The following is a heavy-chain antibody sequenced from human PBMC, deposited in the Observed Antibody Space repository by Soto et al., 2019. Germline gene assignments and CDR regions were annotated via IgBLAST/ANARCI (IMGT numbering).Heavy chain of an antibody. V-gene: IGHV4-59*01. CDR3: DSSGYKFFDY. CDR2: IYYSGST. Sequence: SETLSLTCTVSGGSISSYYWSWIRQPPGKGLEWIGYIYYSGSTNYSPSLKSRVTISVDTSKNQFSLKLSSVTAADTAVYYYDSSGYKFFDYWGQGTLVTVSS. CDR1: GGSISSYY. J-gene: IGHJ4*02. D-gene: IGHD3-22*01.